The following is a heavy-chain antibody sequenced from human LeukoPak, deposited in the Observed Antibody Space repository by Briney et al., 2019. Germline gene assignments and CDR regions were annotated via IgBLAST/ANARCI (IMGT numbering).Heavy chain of an antibody. Sequence: GESLKISCKGSGYSFAKYWIGWVRQMPGKGLEWMGIIYPGDSDTRYSPSFQGQVTISADKSISTAYLQWSSLKASDTAMYYCARLVVRGVIMYYFDYWGQGSLVTVSS. CDR1: GYSFAKYW. V-gene: IGHV5-51*01. CDR2: IYPGDSDT. D-gene: IGHD3-10*02. J-gene: IGHJ4*02. CDR3: ARLVVRGVIMYYFDY.